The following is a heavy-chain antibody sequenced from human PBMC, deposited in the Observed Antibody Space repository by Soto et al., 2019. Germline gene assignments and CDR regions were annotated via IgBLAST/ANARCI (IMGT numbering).Heavy chain of an antibody. CDR2: ISGSGGST. J-gene: IGHJ6*02. CDR1: GFTFSSYA. V-gene: IGHV3-23*01. Sequence: GGSLRLSCAASGFTFSSYAMSWVRQAPGKGLEWVSAISGSGGSTYYADSVKGRFTISRDNSKNTLYLQMNSLRAEDTAVYYCAKIPIFYYYYGMDVWGQGTTVTSP. CDR3: AKIPIFYYYYGMDV.